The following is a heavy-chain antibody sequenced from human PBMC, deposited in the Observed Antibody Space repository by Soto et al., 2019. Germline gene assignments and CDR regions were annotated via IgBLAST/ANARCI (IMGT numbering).Heavy chain of an antibody. J-gene: IGHJ4*02. CDR3: ARGHFGWYGFDY. Sequence: EVQLVESGGGLVQPGGSLRLSCAGSGFTFSSDWMHWVRQDPGKGLVWVSRLNKAGTIANYADAVKGRFTISRDNAKNTLFLQMNSLTGEDTGLYYCARGHFGWYGFDYWGQGTVVTVSS. D-gene: IGHD6-19*01. V-gene: IGHV3-74*01. CDR1: GFTFSSDW. CDR2: LNKAGTIA.